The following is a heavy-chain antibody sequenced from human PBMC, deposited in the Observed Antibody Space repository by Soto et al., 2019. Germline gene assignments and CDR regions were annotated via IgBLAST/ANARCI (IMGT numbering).Heavy chain of an antibody. J-gene: IGHJ4*02. CDR3: ARGDMSGSYYDWIFY. D-gene: IGHD1-26*01. CDR2: IYYSGST. CDR1: GGSISSGDYY. V-gene: IGHV4-30-4*01. Sequence: QVQLQESGPGLVKPSQTLSLTCTVSGGSISSGDYYWSWISQPPGKGLEWIGYIYYSGSTYYNPSLKRRVTISVDTSKNQFSLKLSSVTAADTAVYYCARGDMSGSYYDWIFYWGQGTLVTVSS.